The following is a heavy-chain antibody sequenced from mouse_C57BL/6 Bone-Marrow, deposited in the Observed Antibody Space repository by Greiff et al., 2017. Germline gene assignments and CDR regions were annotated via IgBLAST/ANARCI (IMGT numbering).Heavy chain of an antibody. CDR1: GYTFTSYW. V-gene: IGHV1-69*01. Sequence: QVQLQQPGAELVMPGASVKLSCKASGYTFTSYWLHWVKQRPGPGLEWIGEIDPSDSYTNYNQKFKGKSTLTVDKSSSTAYMQLSSLTSEDSAVYYCASSYYDYDEYFDVGGTGTTVTVSS. CDR3: ASSYYDYDEYFDV. J-gene: IGHJ1*03. D-gene: IGHD2-4*01. CDR2: IDPSDSYT.